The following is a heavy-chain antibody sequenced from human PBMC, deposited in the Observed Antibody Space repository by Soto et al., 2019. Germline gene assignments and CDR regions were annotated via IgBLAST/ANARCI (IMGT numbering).Heavy chain of an antibody. CDR2: ISVSGDTT. D-gene: IGHD1-1*01. CDR3: ARWDGYADL. CDR1: GFSVSTYS. J-gene: IGHJ4*01. V-gene: IGHV3-23*01. Sequence: GGSLRLSCAASGFSVSTYSFAWVRQTPAKGLAWVSGISVSGDTTFYIDSVRGRFTISRDTSKNTLDLQMHSLRVEDSAVYFRARWDGYADLWGHGTLVTVSS.